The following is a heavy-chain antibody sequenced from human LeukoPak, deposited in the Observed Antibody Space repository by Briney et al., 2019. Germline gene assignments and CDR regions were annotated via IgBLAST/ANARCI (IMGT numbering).Heavy chain of an antibody. CDR1: GGSISSYY. D-gene: IGHD3-10*01. J-gene: IGHJ4*02. CDR3: ARAAGSAFDS. CDR2: IYHSGST. Sequence: SETLSLTCTVSGGSISSYYWSWIRQPPGKGLEWIGYIYHSGSTYCDPSLKGRLTISIDTSTNQFSLRLSSVTAADTAVYYCARAAGSAFDSWGQGTLVTVSS. V-gene: IGHV4-59*06.